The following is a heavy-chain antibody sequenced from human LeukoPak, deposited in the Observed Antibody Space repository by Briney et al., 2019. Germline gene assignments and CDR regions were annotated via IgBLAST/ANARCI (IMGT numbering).Heavy chain of an antibody. CDR1: GGSITSHY. D-gene: IGHD3-3*01. CDR2: IHYSGST. Sequence: SETLSLICPVSGGSITSHYWSWIPQPPGKGLEWIGYIHYSGSTYYNPSLKSRVTISVDTSKNQFSLNLSSVTAADTGVYYCARTSIFGNYYMDVWGRGTTVTVSS. V-gene: IGHV4-59*11. CDR3: ARTSIFGNYYMDV. J-gene: IGHJ6*03.